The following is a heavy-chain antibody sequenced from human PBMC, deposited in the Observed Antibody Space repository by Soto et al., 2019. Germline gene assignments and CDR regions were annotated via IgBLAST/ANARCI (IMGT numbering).Heavy chain of an antibody. CDR1: GGSFSGYY. D-gene: IGHD3-9*01. CDR2: INDRGPI. J-gene: IGHJ2*01. CDR3: ARESHDILTGPPWVWYFDL. V-gene: IGHV4-34*01. Sequence: QVQLQQWGAGPLRPLETLSLTCGVSGGSFSGYYWAWIRQSPGQGLEWIGEINDRGPINYNPSLKSRVRISVDTSKNHYSLNLRSVTAADTAVYYCARESHDILTGPPWVWYFDLWGRGTLVTVSS.